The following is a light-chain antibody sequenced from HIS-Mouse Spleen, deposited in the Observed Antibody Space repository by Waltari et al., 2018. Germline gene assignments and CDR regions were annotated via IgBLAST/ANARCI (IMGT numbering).Light chain of an antibody. CDR2: EGS. V-gene: IGLV2-23*01. CDR1: SSDVGSYNL. J-gene: IGLJ3*02. Sequence: QSALTQPASVSGSPGQSITISCTGTSSDVGSYNLVSWYQQHPGKAPKLMIYEGSKRPSGFSTRVSGPQSGNTASLTIPGLQAEDETDYYCCSYAGSSTWVFGGGTKLTVL. CDR3: CSYAGSSTWV.